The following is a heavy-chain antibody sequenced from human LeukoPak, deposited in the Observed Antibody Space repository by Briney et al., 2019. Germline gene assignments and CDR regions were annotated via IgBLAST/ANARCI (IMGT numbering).Heavy chain of an antibody. J-gene: IGHJ4*02. V-gene: IGHV1-24*01. D-gene: IGHD3-22*01. CDR1: GYTLTELS. CDR2: FDPEDGET. Sequence: ASVKVSCKASGYTLTELSMHWVRQAPGNGLEWMGGFDPEDGETIYAPKFKGRVTMTEDTSTDSAYMELSRLRSEDTAVYDCATTPYYYDSSGSGYYWGQGTLVTVSS. CDR3: ATTPYYYDSSGSGYY.